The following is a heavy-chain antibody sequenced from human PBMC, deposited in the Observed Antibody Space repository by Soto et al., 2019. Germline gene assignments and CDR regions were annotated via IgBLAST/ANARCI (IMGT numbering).Heavy chain of an antibody. J-gene: IGHJ6*02. V-gene: IGHV3-30*18. D-gene: IGHD3-22*01. CDR3: AKGPQQYYYDSSGYPYYYYGMDV. CDR1: GFTFSSYG. Sequence: GESLKISCAASGFTFSSYGMHWVRQAPGKGLEWVAVISYDGSNKYYADSVKGRFTISRDNSKNTLYLQMNSLRAEDTAVYYCAKGPQQYYYDSSGYPYYYYGMDVWGQGTTVTVSS. CDR2: ISYDGSNK.